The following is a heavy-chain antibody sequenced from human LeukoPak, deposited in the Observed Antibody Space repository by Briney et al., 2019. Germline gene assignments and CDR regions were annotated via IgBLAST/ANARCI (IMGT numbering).Heavy chain of an antibody. CDR1: GFTFSSYG. V-gene: IGHV3-30*02. CDR3: AKDVVWYCSSTSCSSPGY. CDR2: IRYDGSNK. J-gene: IGHJ4*02. D-gene: IGHD2-2*01. Sequence: PGGSLRLSCAASGFTFSSYGMHWFRQAPGKGLEWVAFIRYDGSNKYYADSVKGRFTISRDNSKSTLYLQMNSLRPEDTAVYYCAKDVVWYCSSTSCSSPGYWGQGSLVTVSS.